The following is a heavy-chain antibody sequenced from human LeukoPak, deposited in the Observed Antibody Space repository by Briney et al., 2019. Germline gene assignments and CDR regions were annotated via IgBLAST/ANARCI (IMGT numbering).Heavy chain of an antibody. D-gene: IGHD6-6*01. CDR2: IYPGDSDT. J-gene: IGHJ3*02. CDR3: ARQAGSSSFGHAFDI. Sequence: AGESLKISCQGSGSNFTNYWIGWVRQLPGKGLEWMGIIYPGDSDTRYSPSFQGQVTISADKSISTAYLQWSSLKASDTAMYYCARQAGSSSFGHAFDIWGQGTLVTVSS. CDR1: GSNFTNYW. V-gene: IGHV5-51*01.